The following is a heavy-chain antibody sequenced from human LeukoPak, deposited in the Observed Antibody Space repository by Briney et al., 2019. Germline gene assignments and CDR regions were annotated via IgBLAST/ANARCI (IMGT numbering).Heavy chain of an antibody. V-gene: IGHV1-8*01. D-gene: IGHD4-23*01. CDR3: ARGSDYGGNPYYYYGMDV. Sequence: ASVKVSCKASGYTFTSYDTNWVRQAPGQGLEWMGWMNPNSGNTGYAQKFQGRVTMTRNTSISTAYMELSSLRSEDTAVYYCARGSDYGGNPYYYYGMDVWGQGTTVTVSS. J-gene: IGHJ6*02. CDR1: GYTFTSYD. CDR2: MNPNSGNT.